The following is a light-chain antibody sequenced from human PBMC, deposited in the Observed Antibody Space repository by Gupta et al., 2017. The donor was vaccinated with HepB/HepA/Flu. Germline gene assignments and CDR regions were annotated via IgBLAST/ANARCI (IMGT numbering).Light chain of an antibody. J-gene: IGKJ1*01. CDR2: DAT. CDR1: QSISSS. Sequence: QXTXXPSSLXASXGDRVTITCRASQSISSSLNWYQQRPGKAPKLLIYDATTLQSGVPSRFSGSGSGTDFSLSIVSLQPEDFVTYYCQQNYRTPKTFGQGTRVEVK. V-gene: IGKV1-39*01. CDR3: QQNYRTPKT.